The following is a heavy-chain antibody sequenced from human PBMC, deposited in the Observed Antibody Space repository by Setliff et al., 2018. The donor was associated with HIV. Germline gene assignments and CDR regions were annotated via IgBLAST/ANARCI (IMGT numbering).Heavy chain of an antibody. Sequence: PSETLSLTCTLSGGSMSSYYWTWIRQPPGKGLEWIGYVYTSEISNYNSSLRSRVVISLDTSTNQFSLKLGSVTAADTAVYYCARAISTPSYYYHMDVWGTGTPVTVSS. J-gene: IGHJ6*03. CDR2: VYTSEIS. CDR1: GGSMSSYY. CDR3: ARAISTPSYYYHMDV. D-gene: IGHD3-10*01. V-gene: IGHV4-4*08.